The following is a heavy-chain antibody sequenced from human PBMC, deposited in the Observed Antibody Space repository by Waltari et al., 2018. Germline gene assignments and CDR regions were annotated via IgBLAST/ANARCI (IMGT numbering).Heavy chain of an antibody. J-gene: IGHJ6*02. D-gene: IGHD3-22*01. CDR3: ARDYCDRTYCHGMDV. V-gene: IGHV3-30*04. CDR1: EFTFSSHA. CDR2: ISYNSRNI. Sequence: QVQLVESGGGVVQPGRSLRLSCAASEFTFSSHAMHWVRQAPGKGLEWVAVISYNSRNIYYVDSVKGRFTISRDNSKKEMYLQMNSLRPEDTAVYYCARDYCDRTYCHGMDVWGQGTTVTVSS.